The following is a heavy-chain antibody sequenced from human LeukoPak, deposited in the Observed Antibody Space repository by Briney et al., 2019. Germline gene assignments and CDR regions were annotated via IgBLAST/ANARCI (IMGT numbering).Heavy chain of an antibody. CDR1: GYTFSRYG. Sequence: GASVKVSCKASGYTFSRYGISWVRQAPGQGLEWLGWISAYNRNTNYAQKLQGRVTMTTDTSTSTAYMDLRSLRFDDTAVYYCARVVSGSYVTDAFDLWGQGTMVTVSS. V-gene: IGHV1-18*01. D-gene: IGHD1-26*01. CDR2: ISAYNRNT. CDR3: ARVVSGSYVTDAFDL. J-gene: IGHJ3*01.